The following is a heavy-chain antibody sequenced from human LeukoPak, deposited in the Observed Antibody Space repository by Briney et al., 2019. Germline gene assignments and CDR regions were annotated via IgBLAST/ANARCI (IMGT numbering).Heavy chain of an antibody. Sequence: SSETLSLTCTVSGGSVSSGSYYWSWIRQPPGKGLEWIGYIYYSGSTNYNPSLKSRVTISVDTSKNQFSLKLSSVTAADTAVYYCAGRYCSSTSCSHGFDYWGQGTLVTVSS. D-gene: IGHD2-2*01. J-gene: IGHJ4*02. CDR1: GGSVSSGSYY. V-gene: IGHV4-61*01. CDR2: IYYSGST. CDR3: AGRYCSSTSCSHGFDY.